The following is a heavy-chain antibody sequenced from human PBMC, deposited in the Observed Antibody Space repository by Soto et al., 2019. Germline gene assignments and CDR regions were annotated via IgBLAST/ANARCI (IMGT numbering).Heavy chain of an antibody. CDR2: IKQDGSEK. D-gene: IGHD3-16*01. CDR3: ARFMIRGYYYYGMDV. CDR1: GFTFSSYW. Sequence: EVQLVESGGGLVQPGGSLRLSCAASGFTFSSYWMSWVRQAPGKGLEWVANIKQDGSEKYYVDSVKGRFTISRDNAKNSLYLQMNSLRAEDTAVYYCARFMIRGYYYYGMDVWGQGTTVTVSS. J-gene: IGHJ6*02. V-gene: IGHV3-7*04.